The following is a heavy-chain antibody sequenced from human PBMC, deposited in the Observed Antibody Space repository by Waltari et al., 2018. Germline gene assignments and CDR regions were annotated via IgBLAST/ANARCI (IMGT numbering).Heavy chain of an antibody. V-gene: IGHV3-43D*04. D-gene: IGHD3-9*01. CDR1: GFTFDDFA. CDR2: ITWDGRST. Sequence: EVQLEESGGGVVQPGGSLRLSCAASGFTFDDFAMHWVRQATGKGLEWVSLITWDGRSTYYADSVKGRFAISRDNGKDFLYLQMNSLRPEDTALYYCVKEAAGYDSLIANGLDVWGQGTTVTVSS. J-gene: IGHJ6*02. CDR3: VKEAAGYDSLIANGLDV.